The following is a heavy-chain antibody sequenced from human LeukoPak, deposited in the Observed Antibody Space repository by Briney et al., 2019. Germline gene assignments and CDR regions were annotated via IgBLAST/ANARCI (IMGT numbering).Heavy chain of an antibody. CDR1: GGSISSHY. Sequence: SETLSLTCTVSGGSISSHYWSWIRQPPGKGLEWIGYIYYSGSTNYNPSLKSRVTISVDTSKNQFSLKLSSVTAADTAVYYCARASLRFLEWLSRRDYYYYYMDVWGKGTTVTVFS. D-gene: IGHD3-3*01. J-gene: IGHJ6*03. CDR2: IYYSGST. V-gene: IGHV4-59*11. CDR3: ARASLRFLEWLSRRDYYYYYMDV.